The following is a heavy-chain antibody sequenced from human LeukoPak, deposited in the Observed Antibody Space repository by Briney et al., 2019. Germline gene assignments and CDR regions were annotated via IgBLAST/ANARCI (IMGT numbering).Heavy chain of an antibody. CDR2: IIPIFGTA. V-gene: IGHV1-69*13. D-gene: IGHD3-3*01. Sequence: SVQVSCKASGGTFISYAISWVRQAPGQGLEWMGGIIPIFGTANYAQKFQGRVTITADESTSTAYMELSSLRSEDTAVYYCARERLDYDFWSGYPGLADYWGQGTLVTVSS. J-gene: IGHJ4*02. CDR3: ARERLDYDFWSGYPGLADY. CDR1: GGTFISYA.